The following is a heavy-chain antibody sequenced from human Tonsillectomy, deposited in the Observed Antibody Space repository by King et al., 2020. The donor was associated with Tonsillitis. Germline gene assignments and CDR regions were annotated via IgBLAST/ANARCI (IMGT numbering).Heavy chain of an antibody. Sequence: VQLVESGGGVVQPGRSLRLSCAASGFTFSMYAMNWVRQAPGKGLEWVAVMSYDGSKKYYADSVKGRFTISRDNSNNTLYLQMNSLGAEDTAVYYCAKDLDFWSGYPPPQFDYWGQGTLVTVSS. V-gene: IGHV3-30*18. CDR2: MSYDGSKK. CDR3: AKDLDFWSGYPPPQFDY. D-gene: IGHD3-3*01. J-gene: IGHJ4*02. CDR1: GFTFSMYA.